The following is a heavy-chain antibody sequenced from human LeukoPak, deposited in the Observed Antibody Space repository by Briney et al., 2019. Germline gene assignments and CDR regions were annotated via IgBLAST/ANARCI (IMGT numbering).Heavy chain of an antibody. D-gene: IGHD3-10*01. CDR1: GGSISGYY. V-gene: IGHV4-59*01. CDR2: IYYSGST. Sequence: SETLSLTCTVSGGSISGYYWSWIRQPPGKGLEWIGYIYYSGSTNYNPSLKSRITISVDTSKNQFSLKLSSVTAADTAVYYCARMDGAYYYYYMDIWGKGTTVTVSS. J-gene: IGHJ6*03. CDR3: ARMDGAYYYYYMDI.